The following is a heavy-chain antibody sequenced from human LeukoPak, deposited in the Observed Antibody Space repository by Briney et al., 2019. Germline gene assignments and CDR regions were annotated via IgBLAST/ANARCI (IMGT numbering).Heavy chain of an antibody. V-gene: IGHV4-31*03. J-gene: IGHJ4*02. Sequence: PSETLSLTCTVSGGSISSGGYYWSWIRQHPGKGLEWIGYIYYSGSTYYNPSLKSRVTISVDTSKNQFSLKLSSVTAADTAVYYCAREKTPLPSPYSSSWYGGYFDYWGQGTLVTVSS. D-gene: IGHD6-13*01. CDR3: AREKTPLPSPYSSSWYGGYFDY. CDR1: GGSISSGGYY. CDR2: IYYSGST.